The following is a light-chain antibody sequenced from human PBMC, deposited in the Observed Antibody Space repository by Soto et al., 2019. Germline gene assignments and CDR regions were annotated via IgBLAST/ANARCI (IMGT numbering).Light chain of an antibody. J-gene: IGKJ3*01. Sequence: DIQMTQSPFSLSASVGDRVTITCRASQGIRNRLGWFQQKPGKAPKSLIYDASSLQSGVPSRFSASGSGTDFTLTISSLQPEDFATYYCQQYENYPYTFGPGTRVDI. CDR2: DAS. V-gene: IGKV1-16*01. CDR3: QQYENYPYT. CDR1: QGIRNR.